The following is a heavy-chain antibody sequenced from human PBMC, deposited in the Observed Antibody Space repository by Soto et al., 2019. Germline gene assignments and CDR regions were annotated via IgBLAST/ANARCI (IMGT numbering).Heavy chain of an antibody. CDR2: IIPIFGTA. V-gene: IGHV1-69*13. J-gene: IGHJ6*02. CDR3: ASGRFLEWFPLEYYYYGMDV. Sequence: SVKVSCKASGGTFSSYAISWVRQAPGQGLEWMGGIIPIFGTANYAQKFQGRVTITADESTSTAYMELSSLRSEDTAVYYCASGRFLEWFPLEYYYYGMDVWGQGATVTVSS. CDR1: GGTFSSYA. D-gene: IGHD3-3*01.